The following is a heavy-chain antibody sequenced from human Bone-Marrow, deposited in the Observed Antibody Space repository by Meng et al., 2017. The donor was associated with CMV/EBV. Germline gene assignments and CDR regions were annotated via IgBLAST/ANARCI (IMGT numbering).Heavy chain of an antibody. J-gene: IGHJ4*02. V-gene: IGHV1-18*01. CDR1: GYTFTSYG. D-gene: IGHD3-22*01. Sequence: ASVKVSCKASGYTFTSYGISWVRQAPGQGLEWMGWISAYNGNTNYAQKLQGRVTMTTDTSTSTAYMELRSLRSDDTAVYYCAREGKGYYDSSGYSFDYWGQGTLVTVSS. CDR3: AREGKGYYDSSGYSFDY. CDR2: ISAYNGNT.